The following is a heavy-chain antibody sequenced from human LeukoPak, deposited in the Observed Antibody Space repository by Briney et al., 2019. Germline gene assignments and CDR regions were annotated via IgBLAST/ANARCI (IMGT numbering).Heavy chain of an antibody. CDR1: GFTFITYA. Sequence: PGGPLRSSWAASGFTFITYAMHWFRQAPGKGLRWVPIPSHDGSDKYYADSVKGRFAISRDNTKNTLYLQMNSLTTEDTAMYHCAKDLYSNGWYNYFDPWGQGTLVTVSS. CDR3: AKDLYSNGWYNYFDP. J-gene: IGHJ5*02. CDR2: PSHDGSDK. D-gene: IGHD6-19*01. V-gene: IGHV3-30*18.